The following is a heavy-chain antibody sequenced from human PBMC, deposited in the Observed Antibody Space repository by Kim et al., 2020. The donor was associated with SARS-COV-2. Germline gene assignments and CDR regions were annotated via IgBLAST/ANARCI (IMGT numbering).Heavy chain of an antibody. V-gene: IGHV3-23*01. CDR3: AKLVVVAAQDAFDI. J-gene: IGHJ3*02. Sequence: ADSVKGRFTISRYNSTNTLYLQMNSLRAEDTAVYYCAKLVVVAAQDAFDIWGQGTMVTVSS. D-gene: IGHD2-15*01.